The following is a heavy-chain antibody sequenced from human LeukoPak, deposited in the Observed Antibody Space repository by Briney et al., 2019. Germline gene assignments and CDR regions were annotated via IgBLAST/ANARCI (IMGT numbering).Heavy chain of an antibody. J-gene: IGHJ3*02. V-gene: IGHV4-39*01. CDR1: SDSISNHVYY. Sequence: SETLSLTCAVSSDSISNHVYYWDWIRQTPGKGLEWIVAVYYTGNAYYKPSLKSRLTLSVDTSDNPLSLHLSSVNAADTAIYYCARLRALSGHRGAFDIWGQGTLVTVSS. CDR3: ARLRALSGHRGAFDI. CDR2: VYYTGNA. D-gene: IGHD5/OR15-5a*01.